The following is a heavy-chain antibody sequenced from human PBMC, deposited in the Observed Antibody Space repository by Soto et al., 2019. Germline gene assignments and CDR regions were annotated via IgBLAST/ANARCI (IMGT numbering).Heavy chain of an antibody. Sequence: SETLSLTCTVSGGSISSGDYYWSWIRQPPGKGLEWIGYIYYSGSTYYNPSLKSRVTISVDTSKNQFSLKLSSVTAADTAVYYCASTSKTTVVTFDYWGQGTLVTVSS. CDR3: ASTSKTTVVTFDY. J-gene: IGHJ4*02. CDR1: GGSISSGDYY. CDR2: IYYSGST. D-gene: IGHD4-17*01. V-gene: IGHV4-30-4*01.